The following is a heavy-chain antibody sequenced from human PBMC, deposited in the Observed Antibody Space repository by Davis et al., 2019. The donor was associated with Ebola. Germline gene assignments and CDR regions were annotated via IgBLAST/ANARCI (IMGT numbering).Heavy chain of an antibody. CDR1: GFTFSSYT. CDR3: TTRLVNHFDY. J-gene: IGHJ4*02. D-gene: IGHD6-19*01. V-gene: IGHV3-23*01. CDR2: IDRSEHT. Sequence: PGGSLRLSCAASGFTFSSYTMNWVRQAPGKGLEWVSTIDRSEHTHYADSVKGRFTISRDDSKNTVFLHMNTLRAEDTAIYYCTTRLVNHFDYWGQGTLVTVSS.